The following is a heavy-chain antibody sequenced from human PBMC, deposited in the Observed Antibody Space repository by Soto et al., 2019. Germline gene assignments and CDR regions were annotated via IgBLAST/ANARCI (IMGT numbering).Heavy chain of an antibody. D-gene: IGHD2-2*01. CDR3: VRDSVCISTSCYEGPEYYFDR. V-gene: IGHV3-30-3*01. J-gene: IGHJ4*02. Sequence: GGSLRLSCAASGFTFSSYAMHWVRQAPGKGLEWVAVISYDGSNKYYAETVKGRFTISRDNSKNTLYLQMNGLRAEDTAVYYCVRDSVCISTSCYEGPEYYFDRWGQGTLVTVSS. CDR1: GFTFSSYA. CDR2: ISYDGSNK.